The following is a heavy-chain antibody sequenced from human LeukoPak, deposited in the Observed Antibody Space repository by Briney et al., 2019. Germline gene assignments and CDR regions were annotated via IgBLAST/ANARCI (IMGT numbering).Heavy chain of an antibody. CDR3: AKDGLYGATRDY. Sequence: GGSLRLSCAAYGFTFNIYGMHWVRQAPGKGLEWVAFIRHDGSNKYYADSVKGRFTISRDNSKNTVNLQMHSLRVEDTAVYYCAKDGLYGATRDYWGQGTLVTVSS. D-gene: IGHD4/OR15-4a*01. CDR2: IRHDGSNK. V-gene: IGHV3-30*02. CDR1: GFTFNIYG. J-gene: IGHJ4*02.